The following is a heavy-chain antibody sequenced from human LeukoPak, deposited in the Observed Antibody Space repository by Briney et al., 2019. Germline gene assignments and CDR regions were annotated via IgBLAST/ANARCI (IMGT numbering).Heavy chain of an antibody. CDR2: IKYDGSST. D-gene: IGHD5-12*01. CDR3: ARDVRGYSGYQFDY. CDR1: GFTISSYW. Sequence: GGSLRLSCAASGFTISSYWMHWVRQAPGKGLVWVSRIKYDGSSTSYADSVRGRFTISRDTARNTLYLQMNSLRDEDTGVYYCARDVRGYSGYQFDYWGQGTLVTVSS. V-gene: IGHV3-74*01. J-gene: IGHJ4*02.